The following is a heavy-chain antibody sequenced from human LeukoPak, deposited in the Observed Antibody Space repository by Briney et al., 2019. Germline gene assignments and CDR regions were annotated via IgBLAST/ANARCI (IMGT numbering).Heavy chain of an antibody. CDR2: TSGSGDNT. J-gene: IGHJ4*02. Sequence: GGSLGLSCAASGFTFSSYAMSWVRQTPGKGLEWVSATSGSGDNTYYAGSVRGRFAVSRDNSKNTLYLQMNSLTAEDTAVYYCAKESGYSYGQNDYWGQGALVTVSS. CDR3: AKESGYSYGQNDY. D-gene: IGHD5-18*01. V-gene: IGHV3-23*01. CDR1: GFTFSSYA.